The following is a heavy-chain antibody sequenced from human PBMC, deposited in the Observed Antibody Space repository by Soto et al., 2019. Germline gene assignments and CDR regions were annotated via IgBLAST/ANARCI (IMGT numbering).Heavy chain of an antibody. J-gene: IGHJ4*02. V-gene: IGHV3-30*18. CDR1: GFTFSSYG. Sequence: GGSLRLSCAASGFTFSSYGMHWVRQAPGKGLEWVAVISYDGSNKYYADSVKGRFTISRDNSKNTLYLQMNSLRAEDTAVYYCAKDDLVDIGNFDYWGQGTLVTVSS. CDR2: ISYDGSNK. D-gene: IGHD5-12*01. CDR3: AKDDLVDIGNFDY.